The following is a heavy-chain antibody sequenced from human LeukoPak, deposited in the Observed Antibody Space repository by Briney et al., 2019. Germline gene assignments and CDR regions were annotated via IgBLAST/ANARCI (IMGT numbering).Heavy chain of an antibody. CDR3: ARDTEYYYDSSGSETYFDY. Sequence: PSETLSLTCTVSGGSISSGGYYWSWIRQHPGKGLEWIGYIYYSGSTYYNPSLKSRVTISVDTSKNQFSLKLSSVTAADTAVYYCARDTEYYYDSSGSETYFDYWGQGTLVTVSS. V-gene: IGHV4-31*03. D-gene: IGHD3-22*01. CDR1: GGSISSGGYY. CDR2: IYYSGST. J-gene: IGHJ4*02.